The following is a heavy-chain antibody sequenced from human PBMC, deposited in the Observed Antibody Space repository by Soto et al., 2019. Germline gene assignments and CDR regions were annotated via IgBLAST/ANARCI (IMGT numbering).Heavy chain of an antibody. Sequence: TLSLTCAVYGGSFSGYYWSWIRQPPGKGLEWIGEINHSGSTNYNPSLKSRVTISVDTTKNQFPLKLSSVTAADTAVYYCARGGHSSGWYWWFDPWGQGTLVTVSS. J-gene: IGHJ5*02. D-gene: IGHD6-19*01. V-gene: IGHV4-34*01. CDR1: GGSFSGYY. CDR2: INHSGST. CDR3: ARGGHSSGWYWWFDP.